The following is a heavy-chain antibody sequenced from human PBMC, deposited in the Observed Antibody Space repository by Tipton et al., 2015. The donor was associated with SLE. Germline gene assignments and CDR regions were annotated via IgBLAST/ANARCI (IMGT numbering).Heavy chain of an antibody. CDR2: NNHSGRT. Sequence: TLSLTCAVYGGSFSGYYWRWIRQPPGKGLKWIGENNHSGRTNYKPSLKSRVTISVDTSKNQFSLKLSSVTAADTAVYYCARGLTGTMDLFDPWGQGTLVTVSS. D-gene: IGHD1-14*01. V-gene: IGHV4-34*01. CDR3: ARGLTGTMDLFDP. CDR1: GGSFSGYY. J-gene: IGHJ5*02.